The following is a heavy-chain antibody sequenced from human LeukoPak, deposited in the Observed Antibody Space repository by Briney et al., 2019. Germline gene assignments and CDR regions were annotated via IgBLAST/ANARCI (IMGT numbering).Heavy chain of an antibody. V-gene: IGHV1-2*06. CDR2: INPNSGGT. D-gene: IGHD6-19*01. CDR1: GYTSTGYY. J-gene: IGHJ4*02. Sequence: ASVKVSCKASGYTSTGYYMHWVRQAPGQGLEWMGRINPNSGGTNYAQKFQGRVTMTRDTSISTAYMELSRLRSDDTAVYYCARDSRYSSGWYQEVWGQGTLVTVSS. CDR3: ARDSRYSSGWYQEV.